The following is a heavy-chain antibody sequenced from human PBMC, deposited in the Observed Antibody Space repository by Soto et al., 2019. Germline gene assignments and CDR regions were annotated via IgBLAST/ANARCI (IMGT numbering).Heavy chain of an antibody. CDR3: ARRTSITWYSYHGMAV. J-gene: IGHJ6*02. D-gene: IGHD6-13*01. CDR1: GFTFSSHW. Sequence: PGGSLRLSCAASGFTFSSHWMSWVRQAPGKGLEWVANIKQDGSEKYYVDSVKGRFSISRDNAKNSLYLQLNSLRAEDTAVYYCARRTSITWYSYHGMAVWGQGTTVTVYS. CDR2: IKQDGSEK. V-gene: IGHV3-7*01.